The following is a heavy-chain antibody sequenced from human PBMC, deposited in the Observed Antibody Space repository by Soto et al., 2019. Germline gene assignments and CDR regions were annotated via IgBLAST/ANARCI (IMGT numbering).Heavy chain of an antibody. CDR3: ARDRDYYGSGSPVYWFDP. Sequence: GASVKVSCKASGYTFTSYYMHWVRQAPGQGLEWMGIINPSGGSTSYAQKFQGRVTMTRDTSTSTVYMELSSLRSEDTAVYYCARDRDYYGSGSPVYWFDPWGQGTLVTVS. V-gene: IGHV1-46*01. CDR1: GYTFTSYY. J-gene: IGHJ5*02. D-gene: IGHD3-10*01. CDR2: INPSGGST.